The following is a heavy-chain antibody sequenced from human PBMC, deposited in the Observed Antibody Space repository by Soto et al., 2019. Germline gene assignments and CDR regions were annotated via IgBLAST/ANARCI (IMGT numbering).Heavy chain of an antibody. CDR2: IYRTGST. J-gene: IGHJ4*02. CDR1: SECVKSWDG. D-gene: IGHD1-7*01. V-gene: IGHV4-4*02. CDR3: ASRDPGTSADY. Sequence: KPSYSLAISFEVCSECVKSWDGWGWVHKPPGQGLEWIGEIYRTGSTDYNPSLKSRVTISLDKSENKFSLKVTSLTAADTAVYYCASRDPGTSADYWGQRTSVTVSS.